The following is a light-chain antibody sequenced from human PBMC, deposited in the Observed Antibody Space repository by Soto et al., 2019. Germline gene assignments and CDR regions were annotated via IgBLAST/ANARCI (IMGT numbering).Light chain of an antibody. CDR3: SLYTSSSTVV. J-gene: IGLJ2*01. V-gene: IGLV2-18*01. CDR2: EVS. Sequence: QSALTQPPSVSGSPGQSVTISCTGTSSDVGSYNRVSWYQQPPGTAPKLTIYEVSNLPSGVPDRFSGSKSGNTASLTISGLQAEDEADYYCSLYTSSSTVVFGGGTKLTVL. CDR1: SSDVGSYNR.